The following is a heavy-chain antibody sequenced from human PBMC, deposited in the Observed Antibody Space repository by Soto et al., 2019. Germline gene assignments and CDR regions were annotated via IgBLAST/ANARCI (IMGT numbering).Heavy chain of an antibody. CDR1: GGSITGSDYS. V-gene: IGHV4-34*01. J-gene: IGHJ4*01. D-gene: IGHD3-10*01. Sequence: SVTLSLTCAVSGGSITGSDYSWSWIRQPPWKGLEWIGEINHSGSTNYNPSLKSRVTISVDTSKNQFSLKLSSVTAADTAVYYCARGVGITMVRGVLYSHWGHGTLVTVSS. CDR2: INHSGST. CDR3: ARGVGITMVRGVLYSH.